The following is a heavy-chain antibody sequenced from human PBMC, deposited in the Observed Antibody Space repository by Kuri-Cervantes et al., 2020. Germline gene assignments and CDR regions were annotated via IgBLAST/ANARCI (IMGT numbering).Heavy chain of an antibody. Sequence: GESLKISCKGSGYSFTSYWIGWVRQMPGKGLEWMGIIYPADSDTRYSPSFRGQVTISADKSINTAYLQWSSLKASDTAMYYCARGPFCGGGSCYHGWFDPWGQGTLVTVSS. CDR2: IYPADSDT. D-gene: IGHD2-15*01. J-gene: IGHJ5*02. CDR1: GYSFTSYW. V-gene: IGHV5-51*01. CDR3: ARGPFCGGGSCYHGWFDP.